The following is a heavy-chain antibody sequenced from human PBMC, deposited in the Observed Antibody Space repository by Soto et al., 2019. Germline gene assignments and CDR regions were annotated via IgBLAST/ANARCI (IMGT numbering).Heavy chain of an antibody. CDR1: GGSTSSGAYF. J-gene: IGHJ6*02. V-gene: IGHV4-31*03. CDR2: ISYSGNT. D-gene: IGHD5-12*01. CDR3: ARDLSAYSGYAV. Sequence: QVQLQESGPGLAKPSQTLSLTCTVSGGSTSSGAYFWNWIRQHPGKGLEWIGCISYSGNTYYNPSLKSRINISVDTSKSRFSLRLSSVTAADTAVYYCARDLSAYSGYAVWGHGTTVTVSS.